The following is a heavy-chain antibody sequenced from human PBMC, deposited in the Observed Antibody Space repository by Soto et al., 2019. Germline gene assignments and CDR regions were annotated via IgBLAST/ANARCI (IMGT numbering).Heavy chain of an antibody. CDR2: ISAYNGNT. CDR3: ARDEGLSVATRGYYYYGMDV. CDR1: GYTFTSYG. V-gene: IGHV1-18*01. Sequence: QVQLVQSGAEVKKPGASVKVSCKASGYTFTSYGISWVRQAPGQGLEWMGWISAYNGNTNYAQKLQGRVTMTPDTSTSTVYMELRSLRSDDTAVYYCARDEGLSVATRGYYYYGMDVWGQGTTVTVSS. D-gene: IGHD5-12*01. J-gene: IGHJ6*02.